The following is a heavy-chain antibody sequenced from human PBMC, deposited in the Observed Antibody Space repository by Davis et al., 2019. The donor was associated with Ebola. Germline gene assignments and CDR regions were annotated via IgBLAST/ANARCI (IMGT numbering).Heavy chain of an antibody. Sequence: AASVKVSCKASGYTFTSYGISWVRQAPGQGLEWMGWINPHNGNTNYAQNVQGRVTMTTDTSTSTAYMEVGSLRSEDTAVYYCARAQFPTTSDHWGQGTLVTVSS. D-gene: IGHD1-1*01. CDR1: GYTFTSYG. CDR2: INPHNGNT. CDR3: ARAQFPTTSDH. J-gene: IGHJ4*02. V-gene: IGHV1-18*04.